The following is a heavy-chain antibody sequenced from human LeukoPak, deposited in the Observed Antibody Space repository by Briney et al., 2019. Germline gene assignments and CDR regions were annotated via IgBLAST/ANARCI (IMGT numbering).Heavy chain of an antibody. CDR1: GGSISSSSYY. D-gene: IGHD5-24*01. CDR3: ARAEGEMATIGY. Sequence: SETLSLTCTVSGGSISSSSYYWGWIRQPPGKGLEWIGSIYYSGSTYYNPSLKSRVTISVDTSKNQFSLKLSSVTAADTAVYYCARAEGEMATIGYWGQGTLVTVSS. CDR2: IYYSGST. J-gene: IGHJ4*02. V-gene: IGHV4-39*07.